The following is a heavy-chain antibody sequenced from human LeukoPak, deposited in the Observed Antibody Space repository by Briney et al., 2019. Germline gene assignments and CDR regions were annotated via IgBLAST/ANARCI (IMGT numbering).Heavy chain of an antibody. V-gene: IGHV4-59*01. CDR1: GGSMSSYY. CDR3: ARVTKSYGSYYFGY. Sequence: SGTLSLTCTVSGGSMSSYYWSWIRQPPGKGLEWIGYIYYSGSTNYNPSLKSRVTISVDTSKNQFSLKLSSVTAADTAVYYCARVTKSYGSYYFGYWGQGTLVTVSS. J-gene: IGHJ4*02. CDR2: IYYSGST. D-gene: IGHD3-16*01.